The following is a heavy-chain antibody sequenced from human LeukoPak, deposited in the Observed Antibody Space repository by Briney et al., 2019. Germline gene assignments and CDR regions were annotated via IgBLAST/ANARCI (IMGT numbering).Heavy chain of an antibody. V-gene: IGHV3-23*01. D-gene: IGHD1-26*01. J-gene: IGHJ4*02. CDR2: IIDGGGTT. CDR3: AKDPDSRSQGYFDY. CDR1: GFTFSSYA. Sequence: PGGSLRLSCAASGFTFSSYAMSWVRRAPGKGLEWVSAIIDGGGTTYYADSVKGRFTISRDNSMNTLFLQMNSLRADDTAVYYCAKDPDSRSQGYFDYWGQGTLVTVSS.